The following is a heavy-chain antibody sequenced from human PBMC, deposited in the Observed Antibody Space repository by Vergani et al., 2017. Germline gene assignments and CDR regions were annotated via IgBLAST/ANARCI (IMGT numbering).Heavy chain of an antibody. J-gene: IGHJ4*02. CDR3: ARERQGGNDY. CDR1: GGTFSSYT. Sequence: QVQLVQSGAEVKKPGSSVKVSCEASGGTFSSYTISWVRQAPGQGLEWMGRIIPILGIANYAQKFQGRVTITADKSTSTAYMELSSLRSDDTAVYYCARERQGGNDYWGQGTLVTVSS. V-gene: IGHV1-69*04. D-gene: IGHD1-1*01. CDR2: IIPILGIA.